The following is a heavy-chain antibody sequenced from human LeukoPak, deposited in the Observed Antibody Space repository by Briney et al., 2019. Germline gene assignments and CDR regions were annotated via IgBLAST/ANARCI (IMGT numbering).Heavy chain of an antibody. D-gene: IGHD3-22*01. V-gene: IGHV3-30*04. J-gene: IGHJ4*02. CDR2: ISYDGSNK. CDR1: GFTFSSYA. CDR3: ARVKYYDSSDLDY. Sequence: GGSLRLSCAASGFTFSSYAMHWVRQAPGKGLEWVAVISYDGSNKYYADSVKGRFTISRDNFKNTLYLQMNSLRAEDTAVYYCARVKYYDSSDLDYWGQGTLVTVSS.